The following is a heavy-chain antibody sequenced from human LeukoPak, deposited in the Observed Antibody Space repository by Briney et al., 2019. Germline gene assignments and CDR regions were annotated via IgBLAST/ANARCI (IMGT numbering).Heavy chain of an antibody. CDR3: ARVGSYWYFDL. CDR1: GFTFSSYA. CDR2: ISGSGGST. J-gene: IGHJ2*01. D-gene: IGHD1-26*01. Sequence: GGSLRLSCAASGFTFSSYAMSWVRQAPGKGLEWVSVISGSGGSTYYADSVKGRFTISRDNSKNTLYLQMNSLRAEDTAVYYCARVGSYWYFDLWGRGTLVTVSS. V-gene: IGHV3-23*01.